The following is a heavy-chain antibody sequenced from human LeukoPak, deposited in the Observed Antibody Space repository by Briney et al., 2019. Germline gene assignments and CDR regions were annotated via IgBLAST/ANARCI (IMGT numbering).Heavy chain of an antibody. CDR3: AKSSMIVVVSDLDY. J-gene: IGHJ4*02. D-gene: IGHD3-22*01. V-gene: IGHV3-23*01. CDR2: IGGSGDNT. CDR1: GFTFNRNA. Sequence: GGSLRLSCAASGFTFNRNAISWVRQAPGKGLEWVSTIGGSGDNTFYADSVKGRFTISRDNSKNTLYLQMNSLRAEDTAVYYCAKSSMIVVVSDLDYWGQGTLVTVSS.